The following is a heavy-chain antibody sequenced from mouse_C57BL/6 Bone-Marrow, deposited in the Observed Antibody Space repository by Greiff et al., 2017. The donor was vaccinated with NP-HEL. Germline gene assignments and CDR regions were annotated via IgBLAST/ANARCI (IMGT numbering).Heavy chain of an antibody. CDR2: IYPGSGST. CDR1: GYTFTSYW. Sequence: QVQLKQPGAELVKPGASVKMSCKASGYTFTSYWITWVKQRPGQGLEWIGDIYPGSGSTNYNEKFKSKATLTVDTSSSTAYMQLSSLTSEDAAVYYCARSLLLLREAMDYWGQGTSVTVSS. J-gene: IGHJ4*01. D-gene: IGHD1-1*01. V-gene: IGHV1-55*01. CDR3: ARSLLLLREAMDY.